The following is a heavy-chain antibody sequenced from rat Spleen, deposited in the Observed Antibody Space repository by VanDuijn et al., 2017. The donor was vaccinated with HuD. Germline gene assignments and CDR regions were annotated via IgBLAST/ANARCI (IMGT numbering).Heavy chain of an antibody. CDR3: ARGYVMDA. Sequence: EVQLVESGGGLVQPGRSMKLSCAASGFTFSNYYMAWVRQAPKKGLEWVATISYDGSSTYYRDSVKGRFTISRDNAKNTQYLEMESLRSEDTATDYCARGYVMDAWGQGASVTVSS. CDR1: GFTFSNYY. J-gene: IGHJ4*01. CDR2: ISYDGSST. V-gene: IGHV5-7*01.